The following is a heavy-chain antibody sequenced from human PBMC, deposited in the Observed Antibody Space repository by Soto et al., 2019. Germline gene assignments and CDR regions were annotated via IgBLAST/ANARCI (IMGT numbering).Heavy chain of an antibody. J-gene: IGHJ5*02. D-gene: IGHD3-3*01. Sequence: QVQLQESGPGLVKPSETLSLTCTVSGGSISSYYWSWIRQPPGKGLEWIGYIYYSGSTNYNPSLKSRVTISVDTSKNQFSLKLSSVTAADTAVYYCAREPPGPWSGYYGSWGQGTLVTVSS. CDR3: AREPPGPWSGYYGS. CDR2: IYYSGST. V-gene: IGHV4-59*01. CDR1: GGSISSYY.